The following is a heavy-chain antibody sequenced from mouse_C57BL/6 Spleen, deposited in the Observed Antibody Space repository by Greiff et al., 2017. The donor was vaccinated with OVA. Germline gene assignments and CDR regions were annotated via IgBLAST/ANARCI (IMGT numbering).Heavy chain of an antibody. Sequence: QVQLQQPGAELVMPGASVKLSCKASGYTFTSYWMHWVKQRPGQGLEWIGELDPSDSYTNYNQKFKGKSTLTVDKSSSTAYMQLSSLTSEDSAVYYCARVITTGTGYFDVWGKGTTVTVSS. J-gene: IGHJ1*03. CDR2: LDPSDSYT. V-gene: IGHV1-69*01. CDR3: ARVITTGTGYFDV. CDR1: GYTFTSYW. D-gene: IGHD1-1*01.